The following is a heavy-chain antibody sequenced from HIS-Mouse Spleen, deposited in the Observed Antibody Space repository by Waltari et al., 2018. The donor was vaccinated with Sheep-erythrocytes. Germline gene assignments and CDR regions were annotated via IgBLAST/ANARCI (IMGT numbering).Heavy chain of an antibody. CDR2: IIPILGIA. J-gene: IGHJ4*02. V-gene: IGHV1-69*04. Sequence: VQLVQSGAEVKKPGSSVKVSCKASGCTFSSYAISWVRQAPGQGLEWMGRIIPILGIANYAQKFQGRVTITADKSTSTAYMELSSLRSEDTAVYYCAQTGATTPHFDYWGQGTLVTVSS. CDR1: GCTFSSYA. CDR3: AQTGATTPHFDY. D-gene: IGHD1-26*01.